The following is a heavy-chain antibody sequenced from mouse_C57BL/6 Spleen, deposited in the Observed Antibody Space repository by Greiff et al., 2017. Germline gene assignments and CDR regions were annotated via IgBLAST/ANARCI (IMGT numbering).Heavy chain of an antibody. V-gene: IGHV5-6*01. Sequence: EVKLVESGGDLVKPGGSLKLSCAASGFTFSSYGMSWVRQTPDKRLEWVATISSGGSYTYYPDSVKGRFTISRDNAKNTLYLQMSSLKSEDTAMYYCARQESNYEFDYWGQGTTLTVSS. J-gene: IGHJ2*01. CDR3: ARQESNYEFDY. D-gene: IGHD2-5*01. CDR2: ISSGGSYT. CDR1: GFTFSSYG.